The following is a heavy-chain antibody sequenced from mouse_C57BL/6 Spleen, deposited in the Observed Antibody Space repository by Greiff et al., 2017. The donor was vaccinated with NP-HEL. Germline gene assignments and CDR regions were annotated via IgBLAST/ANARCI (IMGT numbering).Heavy chain of an antibody. Sequence: QLQQPGAELVKPGASVKLSCKASGYTFTSYWMQWVKQRPGQGLEWIGEIDPSDSYTNYNQKFKGKATLTVDTSSSTAYMQLSSLTSEDSAVYYCASYYYGSSLYYFDYWGQGTTLTVSS. J-gene: IGHJ2*01. CDR1: GYTFTSYW. V-gene: IGHV1-50*01. CDR2: IDPSDSYT. CDR3: ASYYYGSSLYYFDY. D-gene: IGHD1-1*01.